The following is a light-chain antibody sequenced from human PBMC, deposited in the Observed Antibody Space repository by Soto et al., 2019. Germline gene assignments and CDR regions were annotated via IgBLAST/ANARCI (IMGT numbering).Light chain of an antibody. CDR2: ANS. J-gene: IGLJ2*01. V-gene: IGLV1-40*01. CDR1: SSNIGAGYD. CDR3: QSYDTSLSVV. Sequence: QSVPTQPPSVSGAPGQRVTISCTGSSSNIGAGYDVHWYQQLPGTAPKLLMYANSNRPSGVPDRFSGSKSGTSASLAITGLQAEDEADYYCQSYDTSLSVVFGGGTKLTVL.